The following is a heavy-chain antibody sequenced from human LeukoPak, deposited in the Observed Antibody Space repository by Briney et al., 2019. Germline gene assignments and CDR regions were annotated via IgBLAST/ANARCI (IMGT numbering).Heavy chain of an antibody. V-gene: IGHV3-11*06. Sequence: PGGSLRLSCAASGFTFSDYYMSWIRQAPGKGLEWVSSISSSSSYIYYANSVKGRFTISRDNAKNSLYLQMNSLRAEDTAVYYCARAEYYYYGMDVWGQGTTVTVSS. J-gene: IGHJ6*02. CDR1: GFTFSDYY. CDR2: ISSSSSYI. CDR3: ARAEYYYYGMDV.